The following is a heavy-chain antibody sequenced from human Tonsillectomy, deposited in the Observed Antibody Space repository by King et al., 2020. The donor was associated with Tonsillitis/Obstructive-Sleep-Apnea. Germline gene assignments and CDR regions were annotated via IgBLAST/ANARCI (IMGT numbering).Heavy chain of an antibody. CDR2: ISYDGSNK. V-gene: IGHV3-30*04. CDR3: ARGAVVGAPGYSYYMDV. CDR1: GFTFSSYA. Sequence: VQLVESGGGVVQPGRSLRLSCAASGFTFSSYAMHWVRQAPGKGLEWVAVISYDGSNKYYADSVKGRFTISRDNSKNTLYLQMNSLRAEDTAVYYCARGAVVGAPGYSYYMDVWGKGTTVTVSS. J-gene: IGHJ6*03. D-gene: IGHD2-15*01.